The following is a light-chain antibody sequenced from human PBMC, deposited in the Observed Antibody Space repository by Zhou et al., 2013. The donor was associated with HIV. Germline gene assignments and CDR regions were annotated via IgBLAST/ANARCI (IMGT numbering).Light chain of an antibody. CDR3: QQANRFPQT. CDR1: QGIRND. CDR2: GAS. J-gene: IGKJ2*01. Sequence: DIQMTQSPSSLPASVGDRVTITCRASQGIRNDLGWYQHKPGKAPKLLIYGASSLQSGVPSRFSGSGFGTDFTLTINRLHPEDFATYYCQQANRFPQTFGQGTKVEIK. V-gene: IGKV1-17*01.